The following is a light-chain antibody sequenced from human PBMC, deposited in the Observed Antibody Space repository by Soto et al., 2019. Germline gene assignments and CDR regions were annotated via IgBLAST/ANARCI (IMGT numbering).Light chain of an antibody. CDR1: QSVSSSY. CDR3: QQDRSSRTWT. J-gene: IGKJ1*01. Sequence: EIVLTQSPGTLSLSPGERATLSCRASQSVSSSYLAWYQQKPGQAPRLLIYGASSRATGIPDRFSGSGSGTDFTLTISGLEPEDFAVYYYQQDRSSRTWTCGQEPNVDIK. CDR2: GAS. V-gene: IGKV3-20*01.